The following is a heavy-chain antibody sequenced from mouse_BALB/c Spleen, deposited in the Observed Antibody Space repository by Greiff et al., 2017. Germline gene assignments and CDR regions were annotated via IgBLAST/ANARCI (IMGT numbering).Heavy chain of an antibody. CDR3: ARLAPHYYGSSYEAY. CDR2: ISSGSSTI. Sequence: EVKLVESGGGLVQPGGSRKLSCAASGFTFSSFGMHWVRQAPEKGLEWVAYISSGSSTIYYADTVKGRFTISRDNPKNTLFLQMTSLRSEDTAMYYCARLAPHYYGSSYEAYWGQGTLVTVSA. D-gene: IGHD1-1*01. V-gene: IGHV5-17*02. J-gene: IGHJ3*01. CDR1: GFTFSSFG.